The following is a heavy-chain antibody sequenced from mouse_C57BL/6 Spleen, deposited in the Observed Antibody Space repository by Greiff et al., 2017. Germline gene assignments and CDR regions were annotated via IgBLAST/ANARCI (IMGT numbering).Heavy chain of an antibody. Sequence: EVQLQQSGPGMVKPSQSLSLTCTVTGYSITSGYDWHWIRHFPGNKLEWMGYISYSGSTNYNPSLKSRISITHDTSKNHFFLKLNSVTTEDTATYYCAREGNYFDYWGQGTTLTVSS. J-gene: IGHJ2*01. V-gene: IGHV3-1*01. CDR3: AREGNYFDY. CDR1: GYSITSGYD. CDR2: ISYSGST.